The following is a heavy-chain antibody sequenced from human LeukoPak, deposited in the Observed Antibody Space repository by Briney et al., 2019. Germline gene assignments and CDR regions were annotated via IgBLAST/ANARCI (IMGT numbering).Heavy chain of an antibody. CDR2: ISSSGGST. Sequence: GGSLRLSCAASGFTFSSSAMSWVRQVPGKGLEWVSAISSSGGSTYYADSVKDRFTISRDNSKNTLDLQMNSLRAEDTAVYYCTSGSTGDYIFDYWGQGTLVTVSS. CDR1: GFTFSSSA. J-gene: IGHJ4*02. V-gene: IGHV3-23*01. CDR3: TSGSTGDYIFDY. D-gene: IGHD3-9*01.